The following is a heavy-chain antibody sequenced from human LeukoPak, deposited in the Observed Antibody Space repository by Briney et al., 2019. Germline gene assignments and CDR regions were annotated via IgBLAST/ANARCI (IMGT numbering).Heavy chain of an antibody. CDR1: GYTFTGYY. J-gene: IGHJ4*02. Sequence: GASVKVSCKASGYTFTGYYMHWVRQAPGQGHEWMGWINPNSGGTNYAQKFQGRVTMTRDTSISTAYMELSRLRSDDTAVYYCARDYPSYCSSTSCYKDESHWGQGTLVTVSS. V-gene: IGHV1-2*02. CDR2: INPNSGGT. CDR3: ARDYPSYCSSTSCYKDESH. D-gene: IGHD2-2*02.